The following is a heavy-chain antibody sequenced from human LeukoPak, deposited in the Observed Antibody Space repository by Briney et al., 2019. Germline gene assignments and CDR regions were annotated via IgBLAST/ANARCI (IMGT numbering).Heavy chain of an antibody. CDR3: ARDSVMVRGVIRWFDP. D-gene: IGHD3-10*01. V-gene: IGHV4-31*03. CDR2: IYYSGST. CDR1: GGSISSGGYY. Sequence: PSQTLSLTCIVSGGSISSGGYYWSWIRQHPGKGLEWIGYIYYSGSTHYHPSLKSRVIISLDTSNNQFSLKLSSVTAADTAVYYCARDSVMVRGVIRWFDPWGQGTLVTVSS. J-gene: IGHJ5*02.